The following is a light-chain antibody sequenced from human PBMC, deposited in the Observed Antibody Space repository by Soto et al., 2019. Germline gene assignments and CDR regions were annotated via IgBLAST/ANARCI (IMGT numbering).Light chain of an antibody. J-gene: IGLJ2*01. CDR2: EDT. CDR1: SSDVGSYNL. CDR3: CSYAGSSTFVV. V-gene: IGLV2-23*02. Sequence: QSALTQPASVSGSPGQSITISCTGTSSDVGSYNLVSWYQQHPGKAPKLMIYEDTKRPSGVSNRFSGSKSGNTASLTISGLQAEDEADYYCCSYAGSSTFVVFGGGIKVTVL.